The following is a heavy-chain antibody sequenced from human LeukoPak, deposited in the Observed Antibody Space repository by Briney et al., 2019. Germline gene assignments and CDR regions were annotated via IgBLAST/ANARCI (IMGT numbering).Heavy chain of an antibody. J-gene: IGHJ5*02. CDR1: GFTFSSYW. Sequence: GGSLGLSCAASGFTFSSYWMHWLRQPPGKGLVWVSRINADGSSTTYADSVKGRFTISRDNARNTLYLQMNSLRAEDTAVYYCARERFDPWGQGTLVTVSS. CDR3: ARERFDP. V-gene: IGHV3-74*01. CDR2: INADGSST.